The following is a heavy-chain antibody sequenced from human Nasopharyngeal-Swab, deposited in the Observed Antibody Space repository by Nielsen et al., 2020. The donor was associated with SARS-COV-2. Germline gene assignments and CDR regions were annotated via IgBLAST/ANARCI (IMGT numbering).Heavy chain of an antibody. CDR1: GFVFRASA. J-gene: IGHJ4*02. V-gene: IGHV3-73*01. Sequence: GESLKISCAASGFVFRASAMHWVRQASGKGLEWLGRIGDKDHNYATTYGASVQGRFTISRDDSKNMAFLQMDSLKTEDTALYYSTTDFYFDYWGQGTLVTVSS. CDR2: IGDKDHNYAT. CDR3: TTDFYFDY.